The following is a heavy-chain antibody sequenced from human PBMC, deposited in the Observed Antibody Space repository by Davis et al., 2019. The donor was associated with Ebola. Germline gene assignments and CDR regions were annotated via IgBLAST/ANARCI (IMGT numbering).Heavy chain of an antibody. CDR3: ASELFSSGGYYYYGMDV. V-gene: IGHV3-21*04. CDR1: GFTFSSYS. Sequence: GESLKISCAASGFTFSSYSMNWVRQAPGKGLEWVSSISSSSSYIYYADSVKGRFTISRDNSKNTLYLQMNSLRAEDTAVYYCASELFSSGGYYYYGMDVWGQGTTVTVSS. J-gene: IGHJ6*02. D-gene: IGHD3-10*01. CDR2: ISSSSSYI.